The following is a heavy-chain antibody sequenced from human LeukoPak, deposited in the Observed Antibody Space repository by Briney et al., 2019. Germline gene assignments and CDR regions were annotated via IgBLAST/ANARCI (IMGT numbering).Heavy chain of an antibody. CDR1: GYTFTVYY. Sequence: ASVKVSFKASGYTFTVYYMHWVRQPPGQGLGWMGWVNPNNGGTNYAQKFQSRVTMTRDTSISTAYMELSRLRSDDTAVYSCARAIMTTVVKVLAYWGAGNLVTVSS. CDR2: VNPNNGGT. V-gene: IGHV1-2*02. CDR3: ARAIMTTVVKVLAY. J-gene: IGHJ4*02. D-gene: IGHD4-23*01.